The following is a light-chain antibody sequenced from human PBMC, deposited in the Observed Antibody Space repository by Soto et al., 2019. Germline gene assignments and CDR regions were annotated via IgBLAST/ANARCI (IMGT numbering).Light chain of an antibody. J-gene: IGLJ3*02. CDR1: SGHSSYI. CDR2: LEGSGNY. Sequence: QSVLPQSSSASASLGSSVKLNCTLSSGHSSYIIAWHQQQPGKAPRDLMKLEGSGNYNKGSGVTDRFSGSSSGDDRYLTISNLQFEDEDDYYCETWDSNNWVFGGGTTLTVL. CDR3: ETWDSNNWV. V-gene: IGLV4-60*02.